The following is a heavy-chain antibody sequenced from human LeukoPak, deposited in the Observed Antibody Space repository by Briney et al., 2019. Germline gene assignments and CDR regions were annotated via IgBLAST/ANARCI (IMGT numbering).Heavy chain of an antibody. D-gene: IGHD1-1*01. CDR2: ISASGAIT. Sequence: PGGSQRLSCAAAGFTFRDYAMSWVRQPPGKGLEWVSVISASGAITNYADSVEGRFIISRDNSKKTLYLQMSSLRAEDTAIYSRARSPSDVASTPNYSEYWGQGALVTVSS. CDR3: ARSPSDVASTPNYSEY. J-gene: IGHJ4*02. V-gene: IGHV3-23*01. CDR1: GFTFRDYA.